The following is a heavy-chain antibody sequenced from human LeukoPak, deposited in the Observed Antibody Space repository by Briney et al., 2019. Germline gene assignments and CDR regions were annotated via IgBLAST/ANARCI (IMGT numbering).Heavy chain of an antibody. CDR3: TRGGWFIVDY. D-gene: IGHD3-10*01. CDR1: GFTFSSYA. V-gene: IGHV3-64D*06. CDR2: ISSNGGST. J-gene: IGHJ4*02. Sequence: PGGSLRLSCSASGFTFSSYAMHWVRQAPGKGLEYVSAISSNGGSTYYADSVKGRFTISRDNSKNTLYLQMSSLRAEDTAVYYCTRGGWFIVDYWGQGTLVTVSS.